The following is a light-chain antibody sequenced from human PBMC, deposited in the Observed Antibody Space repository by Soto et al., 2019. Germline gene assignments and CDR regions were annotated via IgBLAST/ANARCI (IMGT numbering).Light chain of an antibody. V-gene: IGLV3-9*01. CDR2: RDS. J-gene: IGLJ2*01. Sequence: SYELTQPLSVSVALGQTARIPCRGNNIGSKNVHWYQQKPGQAPVLVIYRDSNRPSGIPERFSGSNSGNTATLTINTAQGGDEADYYCQVWDSNTVIFGGETKLTVL. CDR3: QVWDSNTVI. CDR1: NIGSKN.